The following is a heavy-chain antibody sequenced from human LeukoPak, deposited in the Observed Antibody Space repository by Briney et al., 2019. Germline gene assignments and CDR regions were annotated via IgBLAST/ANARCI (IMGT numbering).Heavy chain of an antibody. V-gene: IGHV3-11*06. J-gene: IGHJ4*02. CDR1: GFTFSDYY. CDR3: ARFQSSWRFFDY. CDR2: ISSSSSYT. Sequence: PAGSLRLSCAASGFTFSDYYMSWIRQVPGKGLEWVSYISSSSSYTNYADSVKGRFTISRDNAKNSLYLQMNSLRAEDTAVYYCARFQSSWRFFDYWGQGTLVTVSS. D-gene: IGHD6-13*01.